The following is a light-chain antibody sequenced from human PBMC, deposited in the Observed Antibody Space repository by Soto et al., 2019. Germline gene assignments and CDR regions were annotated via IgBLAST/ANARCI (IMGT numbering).Light chain of an antibody. V-gene: IGKV1-27*01. CDR1: QDISNY. Sequence: IKMTQSPSSVSAPVGDRITITCRASQDISNYLAWYQQKPGKVPKLLIYSASTLQSGVPSRFSGSGSGTDFTLTISSLQPEDVATYFCQKYNSALTFGQGTRLEIK. CDR3: QKYNSALT. CDR2: SAS. J-gene: IGKJ5*01.